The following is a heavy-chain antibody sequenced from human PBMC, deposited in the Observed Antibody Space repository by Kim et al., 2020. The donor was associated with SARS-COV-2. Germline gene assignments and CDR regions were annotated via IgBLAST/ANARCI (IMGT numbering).Heavy chain of an antibody. V-gene: IGHV1-2*06. CDR2: IRPGSGGT. CDR1: GYTFSDYF. J-gene: IGHJ4*02. D-gene: IGHD1-7*01. Sequence: ASVKVSCKASGYTFSDYFIHWVRQAPGQGLEWMGRIRPGSGGTNYAQKFQGRVTMTRDTSISTGYMELSSLRPDDTAVYYCARDWELAAGTFGDFDHWGQGTLVTVSS. CDR3: ARDWELAAGTFGDFDH.